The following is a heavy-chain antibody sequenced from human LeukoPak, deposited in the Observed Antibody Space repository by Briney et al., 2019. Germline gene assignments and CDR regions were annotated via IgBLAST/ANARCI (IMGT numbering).Heavy chain of an antibody. J-gene: IGHJ4*02. CDR2: IKSKSDGETA. Sequence: PGGSLRLSCAASGFTVSNAWMSWVRQAPGKGLEWVGRIKSKSDGETAENAAPVKGRFTISRDDSKNTLYLQMNSLKTEDTAVYYCTTYSSSWSHFEYWGQGTLVTVSS. V-gene: IGHV3-15*01. CDR3: TTYSSSWSHFEY. CDR1: GFTVSNAW. D-gene: IGHD6-13*01.